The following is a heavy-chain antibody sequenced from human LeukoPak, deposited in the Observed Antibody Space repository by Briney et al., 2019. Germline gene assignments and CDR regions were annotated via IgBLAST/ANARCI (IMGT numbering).Heavy chain of an antibody. CDR3: ARGYYDSSGLDAFNI. Sequence: SQTLSLTCTVSGNSVNSGGYYWSWIRQHPGKGLEWIGYIYYSGSTHYNPSLKSRVSISIDTTKKLFSLNLSSVTAADTAVYYCARGYYDSSGLDAFNIWGQGTTVTVSS. J-gene: IGHJ3*02. V-gene: IGHV4-31*03. CDR1: GNSVNSGGYY. D-gene: IGHD3-22*01. CDR2: IYYSGST.